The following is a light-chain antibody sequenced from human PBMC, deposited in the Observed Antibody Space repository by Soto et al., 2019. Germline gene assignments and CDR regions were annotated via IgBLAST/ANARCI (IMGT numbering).Light chain of an antibody. Sequence: EIVLTQSPGALSLSPGERATLSCRASQSVTSDYFAWYQQKPGQAPKLLIYDASSRATGIPDRFSGSGSGKDFTITISRLEPEDVAVYYCQQYGSSPLTFGGGTQVEIK. V-gene: IGKV3-20*01. CDR3: QQYGSSPLT. J-gene: IGKJ4*01. CDR1: QSVTSDY. CDR2: DAS.